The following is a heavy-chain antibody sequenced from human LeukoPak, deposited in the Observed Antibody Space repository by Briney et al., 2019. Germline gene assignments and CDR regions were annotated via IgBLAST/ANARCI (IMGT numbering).Heavy chain of an antibody. J-gene: IGHJ4*02. Sequence: PSETLSLTCTVSGDSISSYYYSWIRQPPGKGLEWISYIYYSGSTNYNPSLKSRVTISIDTSKNQFSLKLSSVTAADTAVYYCARGRATAVTGYFDYWGQGTLVTVSS. D-gene: IGHD6-19*01. CDR2: IYYSGST. CDR3: ARGRATAVTGYFDY. V-gene: IGHV4-59*08. CDR1: GDSISSYY.